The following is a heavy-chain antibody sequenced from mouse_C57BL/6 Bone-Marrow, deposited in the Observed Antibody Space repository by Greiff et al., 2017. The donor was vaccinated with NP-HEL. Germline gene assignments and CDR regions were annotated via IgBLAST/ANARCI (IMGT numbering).Heavy chain of an antibody. D-gene: IGHD2-4*01. V-gene: IGHV5-4*03. Sequence: EVNVVESGGGLVKPGGSLKLSCAASGFTFSSYAMSWVRQTPEKRLEWVATISDGGSYTYYPDNVKGRFTISRDNAKNNLYLQMSHLKSEDTAMYYCARGGLYDYAFAYWGQGTLVTVSA. J-gene: IGHJ3*01. CDR3: ARGGLYDYAFAY. CDR2: ISDGGSYT. CDR1: GFTFSSYA.